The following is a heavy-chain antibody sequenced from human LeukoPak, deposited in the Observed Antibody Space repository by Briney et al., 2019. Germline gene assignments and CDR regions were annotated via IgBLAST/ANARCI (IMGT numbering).Heavy chain of an antibody. D-gene: IGHD3-22*01. Sequence: MTGGSLRLSCAASGFTFSNAWMSWVRQAPGKGLEWVGRIKSKTDGGTTDYAAPVKGRFTISRDDSKNTLYLQMNSLKTEDTAVYYCTQGTYYYDSSGYIRYFDYWGQGTLVTVSS. J-gene: IGHJ4*02. CDR2: IKSKTDGGTT. CDR1: GFTFSNAW. CDR3: TQGTYYYDSSGYIRYFDY. V-gene: IGHV3-15*01.